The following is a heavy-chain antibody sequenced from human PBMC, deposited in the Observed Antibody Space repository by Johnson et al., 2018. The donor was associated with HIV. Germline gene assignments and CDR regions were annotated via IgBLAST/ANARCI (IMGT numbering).Heavy chain of an antibody. CDR3: ARSRGPMRKDAFDI. Sequence: VQLVESGGGLVKPGGSLRLSCAVSGFTFSNFAMHWVRQAPGKGLEYVSAISSNGIGTYYANSVDGRFTISRDNDKNTLYLEMGSLRVEDMAVYYCARSRGPMRKDAFDIWGQGTMVAVSS. CDR2: ISSNGIGT. J-gene: IGHJ3*02. CDR1: GFTFSNFA. D-gene: IGHD3-10*01. V-gene: IGHV3-64*01.